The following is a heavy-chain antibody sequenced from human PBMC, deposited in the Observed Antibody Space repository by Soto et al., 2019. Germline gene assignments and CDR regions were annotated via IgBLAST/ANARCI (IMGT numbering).Heavy chain of an antibody. CDR1: GFSLSTYGVG. V-gene: IGHV2-5*02. CDR2: VYWDDDK. CDR3: AHVFNSNSGSYRYFDY. D-gene: IGHD3-16*02. Sequence: GPTLVNPTQTLTLTCTFSGFSLSTYGVGVGWIRQPPGQALEWLALVYWDDDKRYSPSLKSRLTITKDTSKNQVVLTMTNMDPVDTATYYCAHVFNSNSGSYRYFDYWGRGTLVTVSS. J-gene: IGHJ4*02.